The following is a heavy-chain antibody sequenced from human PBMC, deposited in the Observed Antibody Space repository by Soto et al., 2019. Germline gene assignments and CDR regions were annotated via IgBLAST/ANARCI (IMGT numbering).Heavy chain of an antibody. V-gene: IGHV1-69*01. CDR2: IVTLFGTA. D-gene: IGHD6-13*01. CDR3: ARNGAYSSSQFGMDV. J-gene: IGHJ6*02. Sequence: QVPLVQSGADVKKPGSSVKVSCRASGGTLNYNAFSWVRQAPGQGLEWMGGIVTLFGTANHAQKFQGRVTITADESTSTVYMELSSLRSDDTAVYYCARNGAYSSSQFGMDVWGQWTTVTVSS. CDR1: GGTLNYNA.